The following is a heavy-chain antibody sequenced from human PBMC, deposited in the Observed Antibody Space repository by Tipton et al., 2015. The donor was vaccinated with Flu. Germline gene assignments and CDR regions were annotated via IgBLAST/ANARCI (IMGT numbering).Heavy chain of an antibody. CDR3: AKDRSGYSLDL. CDR2: MRNDGTTK. D-gene: IGHD3-22*01. V-gene: IGHV3-30*02. CDR1: GFIFSTYG. J-gene: IGHJ4*02. Sequence: SLRLSCAASGFIFSTYGMHWVRQAPGKGLEWVAFMRNDGTTKYYADSVKGRFTISRDISKNTLYLQTNSLRTEDTAMYYCAKDRSGYSLDLWGQGPLVTVSS.